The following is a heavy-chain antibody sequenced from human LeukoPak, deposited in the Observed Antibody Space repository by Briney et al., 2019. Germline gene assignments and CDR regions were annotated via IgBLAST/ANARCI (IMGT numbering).Heavy chain of an antibody. Sequence: ASVKVSCKASGGTFSSYAISWVRQAPGQGLEWMGRIIPILGIANYAQKFQGRVTITADKSTSTAYMELSSLRSEDTAVYYCARDTPYYYDSSGYSPFDYWGQGTLVTFSS. CDR2: IIPILGIA. CDR1: GGTFSSYA. CDR3: ARDTPYYYDSSGYSPFDY. J-gene: IGHJ4*02. D-gene: IGHD3-22*01. V-gene: IGHV1-69*04.